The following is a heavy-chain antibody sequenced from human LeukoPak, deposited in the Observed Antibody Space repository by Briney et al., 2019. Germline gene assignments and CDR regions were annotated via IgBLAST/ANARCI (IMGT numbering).Heavy chain of an antibody. Sequence: SETLSLTCTVSVGSISSSSYYWGWIRQPPGKGLEWIGSIYYSGSTYYNPSLKSRVTISVDTSKNQFSLKLSSVTAADTAVYYCARSNGDYPFDYWGQGTLVTVSS. V-gene: IGHV4-39*01. CDR3: ARSNGDYPFDY. D-gene: IGHD4-17*01. CDR1: VGSISSSSYY. CDR2: IYYSGST. J-gene: IGHJ4*02.